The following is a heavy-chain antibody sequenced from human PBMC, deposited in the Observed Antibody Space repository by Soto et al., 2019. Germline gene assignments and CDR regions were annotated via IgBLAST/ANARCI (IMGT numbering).Heavy chain of an antibody. V-gene: IGHV1-3*01. CDR1: GYTFTSYA. J-gene: IGHJ6*03. CDR2: INAGNGNT. Sequence: QVQLVQSGAEVKKPGASVKVSCKASGYTFTSYAMHWVRQAPGQRLEWMGWINAGNGNTKYSQKFQGRVTITRDTSASTAYMELSSLRSEDTAVYYCAREADCSGGSCYNQYYYYYYMDVWGKGTTVTVSS. CDR3: AREADCSGGSCYNQYYYYYYMDV. D-gene: IGHD2-15*01.